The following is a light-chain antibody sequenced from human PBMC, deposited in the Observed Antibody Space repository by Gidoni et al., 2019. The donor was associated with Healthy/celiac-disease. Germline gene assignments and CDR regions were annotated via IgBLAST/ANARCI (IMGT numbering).Light chain of an antibody. J-gene: IGLJ2*01. CDR1: SFNIGAGYD. CDR3: QSYDSSLSAVV. CDR2: GNS. Sequence: QSVLTQPPSVSGPPGQRVTIACTGSSFNIGAGYDVHWYQQLPGTAPKLLIYGNSNRPSGVPDRFSGSKSGTSASLAITGLQAEDEVDYYCQSYDSSLSAVVFGGGTKLTVL. V-gene: IGLV1-40*01.